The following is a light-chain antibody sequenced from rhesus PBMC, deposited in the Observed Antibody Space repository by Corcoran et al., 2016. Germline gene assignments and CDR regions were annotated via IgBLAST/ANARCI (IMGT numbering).Light chain of an antibody. V-gene: IGKV1-22*01. CDR1: QGISSW. CDR3: LQYSSSPRT. CDR2: KAS. J-gene: IGKJ1*01. Sequence: DIQMTQSPSSLSASVGDKVTITCRASQGISSWLAWYQQKPGKAPKLLNYKASSLQSGGPSRFSGSGSGTDVTLTISSLQPEDFATYYCLQYSSSPRTFGQGTKVEIK.